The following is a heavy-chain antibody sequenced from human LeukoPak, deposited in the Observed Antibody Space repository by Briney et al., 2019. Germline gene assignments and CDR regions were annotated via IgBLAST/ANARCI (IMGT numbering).Heavy chain of an antibody. CDR3: AKDVTYYYDSSGYYEGKSAFDI. CDR2: ISGSGGST. CDR1: GFTFSSYA. Sequence: GGSLRLSCAASGFTFSSYAMSWVRQAPGKGLEWVSAISGSGGSTYYADSVKGRFTISRDNSKNTLYLQMNSLRAEDTAVYYCAKDVTYYYDSSGYYEGKSAFDIWGQGTMVTVSS. V-gene: IGHV3-23*01. J-gene: IGHJ3*02. D-gene: IGHD3-22*01.